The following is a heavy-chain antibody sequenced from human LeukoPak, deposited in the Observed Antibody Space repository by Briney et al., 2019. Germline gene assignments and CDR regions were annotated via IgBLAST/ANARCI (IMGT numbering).Heavy chain of an antibody. Sequence: GGSLRLSCAASGFTFSSYSMNWVRQAPGKGLEWVSPISSSSSYIYYADSVKGRFTISRDNAKNSLYLQMNSLRAEDTAVYYCATLYGSARGAFDSWGQGTLVTVSS. CDR2: ISSSSSYI. CDR1: GFTFSSYS. D-gene: IGHD3-10*01. CDR3: ATLYGSARGAFDS. J-gene: IGHJ4*02. V-gene: IGHV3-21*01.